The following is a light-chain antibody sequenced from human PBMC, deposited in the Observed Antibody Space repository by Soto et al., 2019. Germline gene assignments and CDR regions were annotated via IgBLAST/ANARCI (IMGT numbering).Light chain of an antibody. V-gene: IGKV3-11*01. CDR3: QQRSNWPPT. J-gene: IGKJ1*01. Sequence: DIVLTQSPATLSLSPGERATLSCTASQSVGTSLAWYKQQPGQAPRLLIHDAAYRASGIPERFSGSGSGTAFSLSISRLEPDDFAVYYCQQRSNWPPTFGQGTKVEIK. CDR2: DAA. CDR1: QSVGTS.